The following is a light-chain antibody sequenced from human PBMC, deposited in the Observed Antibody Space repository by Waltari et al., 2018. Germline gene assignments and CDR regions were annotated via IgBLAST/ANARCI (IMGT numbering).Light chain of an antibody. CDR3: LQYNGEPRT. Sequence: DIQMTQSSSTLSASVGDRVTITCRASQNIKTWLAWHQQKPGKAPKLLIYKASTLESGVPSRFSGSGSGTEYTLTISSLQPDDFATYYCLQYNGEPRTFGQGTKVEVK. CDR2: KAS. CDR1: QNIKTW. V-gene: IGKV1-5*03. J-gene: IGKJ1*01.